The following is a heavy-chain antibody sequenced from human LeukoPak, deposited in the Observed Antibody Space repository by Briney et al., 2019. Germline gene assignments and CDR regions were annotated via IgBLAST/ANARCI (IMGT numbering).Heavy chain of an antibody. Sequence: PGKSLRLSCAASGFTFSSYSMHWVRQAPGKGLEWVAIMSYNRNNKYYADFVKGRFTISRDTSKNTLYLEMNSLRPEDTAMYYWARGLPGTWAGDYWGQGTLVTVSS. D-gene: IGHD3-10*01. CDR1: GFTFSSYS. V-gene: IGHV3-30-3*01. CDR2: MSYNRNNK. CDR3: ARGLPGTWAGDY. J-gene: IGHJ4*02.